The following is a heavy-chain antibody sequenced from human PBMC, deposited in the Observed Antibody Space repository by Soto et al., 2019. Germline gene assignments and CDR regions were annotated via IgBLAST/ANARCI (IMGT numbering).Heavy chain of an antibody. V-gene: IGHV2-5*02. D-gene: IGHD2-2*01. CDR1: GFSLSTSGVG. Sequence: QITLKESGPTLVKPTQTLTLTCTFSGFSLSTSGVGVGWIRQPPGKALEWLALIYWDDDKRYSPSLKSRLTITKDTSKNQVVLTMTNMDPVDTATYYCAHSRYCSSTSCYVPLVYYFDYWGQGTLVTVSS. CDR3: AHSRYCSSTSCYVPLVYYFDY. J-gene: IGHJ4*02. CDR2: IYWDDDK.